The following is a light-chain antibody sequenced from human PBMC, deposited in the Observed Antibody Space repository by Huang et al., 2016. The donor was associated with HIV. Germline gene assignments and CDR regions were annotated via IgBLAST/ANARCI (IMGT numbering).Light chain of an antibody. CDR3: QQYNDWPWT. J-gene: IGKJ1*01. Sequence: EIVMTQSPATLSVSPGERATLSCRASQSLSNDLAWYQQKPGPAPRLLVYGAINRPTGIPVGFRGSGSGTEFTLTISSLQSEDFAVYYCQQYNDWPWTFGQGTKVEIK. CDR1: QSLSND. V-gene: IGKV3-15*01. CDR2: GAI.